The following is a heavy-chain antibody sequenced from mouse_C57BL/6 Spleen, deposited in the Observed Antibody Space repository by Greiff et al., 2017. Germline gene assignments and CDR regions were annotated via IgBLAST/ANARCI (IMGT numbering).Heavy chain of an antibody. Sequence: VKLVESGPGLVAPSQSLSITCTFSGFSLTSYAISWVRQPPGKGLEWLGVIWTGGGTNYNSALKSRLSISKDNSKRQVFLKMNSLQTDDTARYYCARKNYGSSWAWFAYWGQGTLVTVSA. CDR2: IWTGGGT. J-gene: IGHJ3*01. D-gene: IGHD1-1*01. CDR3: ARKNYGSSWAWFAY. V-gene: IGHV2-9-1*01. CDR1: GFSLTSYA.